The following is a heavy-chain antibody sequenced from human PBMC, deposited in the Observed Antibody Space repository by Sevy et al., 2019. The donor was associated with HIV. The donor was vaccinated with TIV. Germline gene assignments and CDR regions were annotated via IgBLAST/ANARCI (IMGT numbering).Heavy chain of an antibody. CDR3: AKRGLRIAAAGTDMDV. CDR2: ISGSGGST. V-gene: IGHV3-23*01. J-gene: IGHJ6*03. D-gene: IGHD6-13*01. CDR1: GFTFSSYA. Sequence: GGSLRLSCAASGFTFSSYAMSWDRQAPGKGLEWVSAISGSGGSTYYADSVKGRFTISRDNSKNTLYLQMNSLRAEDTAVYYCAKRGLRIAAAGTDMDVWGKGTTVTVSS.